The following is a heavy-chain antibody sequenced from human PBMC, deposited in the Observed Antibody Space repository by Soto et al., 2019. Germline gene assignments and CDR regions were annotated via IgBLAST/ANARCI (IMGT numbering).Heavy chain of an antibody. CDR3: AKDPNGDYVGAFDS. CDR1: GFTFSTYA. J-gene: IGHJ4*02. D-gene: IGHD4-17*01. V-gene: IGHV3-23*01. Sequence: HPGGSLRLSCAASGFTFSTYAMAWVRQAPGKGLEWVSGVSASGLNTDYADPVKGRFTISRDNAKNSLYLQMNSLRAEDTAVYHCAKDPNGDYVGAFDSWGQGTLVTVSS. CDR2: VSASGLNT.